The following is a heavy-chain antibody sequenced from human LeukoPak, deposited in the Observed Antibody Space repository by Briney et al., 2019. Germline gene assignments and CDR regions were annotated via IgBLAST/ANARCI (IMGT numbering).Heavy chain of an antibody. J-gene: IGHJ4*02. CDR3: AGNYYGSGSYYSEDRY. CDR2: IYTSGRT. CDR1: GGSISSGSYY. D-gene: IGHD3-10*01. Sequence: SETLSLTCTVSGGSISSGSYYWSWIREPAGKRLEWIGRIYTSGRTDYNPSLKSRVTISVDTSKNQFSLKLSSVTAADTAVYYCAGNYYGSGSYYSEDRYWGQGTLVTVSS. V-gene: IGHV4-61*02.